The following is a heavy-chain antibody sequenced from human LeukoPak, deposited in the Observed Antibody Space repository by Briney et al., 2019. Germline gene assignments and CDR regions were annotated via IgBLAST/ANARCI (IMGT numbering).Heavy chain of an antibody. CDR1: GYTFTSYD. D-gene: IGHD3-10*01. V-gene: IGHV1-8*01. J-gene: IGHJ6*03. CDR2: MNPNSGNT. CDR3: ARGSTPTTDLRRELYYYYMDV. Sequence: ASVKVSCKASGYTFTSYDINWVRQATGQGLEWMGWMNPNSGNTGYAQKFQGRVTMTRNTSISTAYMELSSLRSEDTAVYYCARGSTPTTDLRRELYYYYMDVWGKGTTVTISS.